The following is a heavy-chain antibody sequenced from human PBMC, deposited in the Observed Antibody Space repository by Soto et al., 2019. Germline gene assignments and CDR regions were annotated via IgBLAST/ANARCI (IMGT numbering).Heavy chain of an antibody. Sequence: SETLSLTCSVSGFSINSAYYWGWVRQPPGKGLEWIGSIYYSGTTHYNPSLKSRVAISVDTSKSQFSLTLDSVTAADTAVYYCARRPDFRDHGWFDPWGQGILVTVSS. D-gene: IGHD4-17*01. J-gene: IGHJ5*02. V-gene: IGHV4-38-2*01. CDR1: GFSINSAYY. CDR2: IYYSGTT. CDR3: ARRPDFRDHGWFDP.